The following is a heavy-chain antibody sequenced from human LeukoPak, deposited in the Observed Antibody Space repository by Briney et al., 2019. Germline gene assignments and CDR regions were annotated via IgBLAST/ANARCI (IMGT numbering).Heavy chain of an antibody. J-gene: IGHJ3*02. CDR3: ARESSYYDSSGYYGDAFDI. V-gene: IGHV1-3*03. CDR1: GYTFTSYG. D-gene: IGHD3-22*01. Sequence: ASVKVSCKASGYTFTSYGISWVRQAPGQRLEWMGWINAGNGNTKYSQEFQGRVTITRDTSASTAYMELSSLRSEDMAVYYCARESSYYDSSGYYGDAFDIWGQGTMVTVSS. CDR2: INAGNGNT.